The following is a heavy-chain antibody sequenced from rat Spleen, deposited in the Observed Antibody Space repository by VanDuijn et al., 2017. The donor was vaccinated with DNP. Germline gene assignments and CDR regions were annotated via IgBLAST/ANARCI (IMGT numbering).Heavy chain of an antibody. CDR2: ISYSGSI. Sequence: EVQLQESGSGLVKPSQSLSLTCSVTGYSITSNYWGWIRKFPGNKMEYVGHISYSGSINYNPSLKSRISITRDTSKNHFFLQLNSATTEDTATYYCARWTRYFDSWGQGVMVTVSS. CDR3: ARWTRYFDS. D-gene: IGHD1-7*01. J-gene: IGHJ2*01. V-gene: IGHV3-1*01. CDR1: GYSITSNY.